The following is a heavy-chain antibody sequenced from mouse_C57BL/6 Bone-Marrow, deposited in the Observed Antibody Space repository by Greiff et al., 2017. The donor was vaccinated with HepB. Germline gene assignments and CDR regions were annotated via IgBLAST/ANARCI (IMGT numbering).Heavy chain of an antibody. CDR2: IYPRSGNT. V-gene: IGHV1-81*01. D-gene: IGHD1-1*01. Sequence: VMLVESGAELARPGASVKLSCKASGYTFTSYGISWVKQRTGQGLEWIGEIYPRSGNTYYNEKFKGKATLTADKSSSTAYMELRSLTSEDSAVYFCARYPFITTVVEAYYYAMDYWGQGTSVTVSS. CDR1: GYTFTSYG. J-gene: IGHJ4*01. CDR3: ARYPFITTVVEAYYYAMDY.